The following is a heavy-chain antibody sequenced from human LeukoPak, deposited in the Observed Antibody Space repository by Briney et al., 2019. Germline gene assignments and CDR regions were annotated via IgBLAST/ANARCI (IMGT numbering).Heavy chain of an antibody. CDR2: IRSKPYGGTT. CDR1: GFTFGDYV. D-gene: IGHD6-13*01. CDR3: TTGSATGTGSGY. Sequence: PGRSLRLSCTASGFTFGDYVMSWVRRAPGKGLEWVGFIRSKPYGGTTEYAASVKGRFIISRDDSKTIAYLQMNSLKSEDTAVYYCTTGSATGTGSGYWGQGTLVTVSS. J-gene: IGHJ4*02. V-gene: IGHV3-49*04.